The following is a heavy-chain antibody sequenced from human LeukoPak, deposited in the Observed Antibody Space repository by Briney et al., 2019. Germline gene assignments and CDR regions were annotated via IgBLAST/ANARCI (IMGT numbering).Heavy chain of an antibody. D-gene: IGHD3-16*01. V-gene: IGHV3-9*03. J-gene: IGHJ3*02. Sequence: RSGGSLRLSCVASGFTFYDDAIHWVRQAPGKGLEWVSSISWNSGSIAYADSVKGRFTISRDNAKNSLYLQMNSLRAEDMALYYCARVGLHDAFDIWGQGTMVTVSS. CDR3: ARVGLHDAFDI. CDR2: ISWNSGSI. CDR1: GFTFYDDA.